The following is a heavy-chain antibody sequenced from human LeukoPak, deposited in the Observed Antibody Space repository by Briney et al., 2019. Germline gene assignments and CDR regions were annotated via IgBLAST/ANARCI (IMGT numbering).Heavy chain of an antibody. V-gene: IGHV3-21*01. CDR3: AKTTVTPPYYMDV. CDR1: GFTFSSYA. CDR2: ITTSSIYI. J-gene: IGHJ6*03. Sequence: GGSLRLSCAASGFTFSSYAMHWVRQAPGKGLEWVSSITTSSIYIYYADSVKGRFTISRDNAKKSLYLQMNSLRAEDTAVYYCAKTTVTPPYYMDVWGKGTTVTVSS. D-gene: IGHD4-11*01.